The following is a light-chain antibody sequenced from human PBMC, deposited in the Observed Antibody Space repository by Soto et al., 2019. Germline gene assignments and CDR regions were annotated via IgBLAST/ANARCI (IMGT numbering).Light chain of an antibody. V-gene: IGLV2-23*01. J-gene: IGLJ3*02. CDR1: SSDVGSYNL. CDR2: EGG. CDR3: CTYAGGTTWV. Sequence: QSALTQPASVSGSPGQSITISCTGTSSDVGSYNLVSWYQQHPGKAPKLMIYEGGKRPSGVSDRFSGSKSGNTASLTISGLQAEDEADYCCCTYAGGTTWVFCGGTKLTVL.